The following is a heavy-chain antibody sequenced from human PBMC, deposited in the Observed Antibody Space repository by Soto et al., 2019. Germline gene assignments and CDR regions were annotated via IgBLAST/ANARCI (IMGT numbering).Heavy chain of an antibody. CDR1: GFTFDDYA. CDR3: AKDLSQRLSVMWGDNWFDP. D-gene: IGHD3-16*01. V-gene: IGHV3-9*01. CDR2: ISWNSGSI. Sequence: PGGSLRLSCAASGFTFDDYAMHWVRQAPGKGLGWVSGISWNSGSIGYADSVKGRFTISRDNAKNSLYLQMNSLRAEDTALYYCAKDLSQRLSVMWGDNWFDPWGQGTLVTVSS. J-gene: IGHJ5*02.